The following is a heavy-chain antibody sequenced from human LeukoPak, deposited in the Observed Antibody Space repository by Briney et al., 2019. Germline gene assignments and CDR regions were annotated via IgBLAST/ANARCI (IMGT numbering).Heavy chain of an antibody. Sequence: GASVKVSCKASGGTFSSYAISWVRQAPGQGLEWMGGIIPIFGTANYAQKFQGRVTITADESTSTAYMELSSLRSEDTAVYYCARTLVSWRRWDAFDIWGQGTMVTVSS. CDR2: IIPIFGTA. CDR3: ARTLVSWRRWDAFDI. V-gene: IGHV1-69*13. CDR1: GGTFSSYA. D-gene: IGHD4-23*01. J-gene: IGHJ3*02.